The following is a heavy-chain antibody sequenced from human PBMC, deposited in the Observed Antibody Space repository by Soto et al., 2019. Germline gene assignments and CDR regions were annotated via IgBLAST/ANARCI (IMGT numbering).Heavy chain of an antibody. J-gene: IGHJ6*02. V-gene: IGHV3-23*01. Sequence: GGSLRLSCAASGLTFTSYAMSWVRQAPGKGLEWVSGISGSGGTTYYADSVKGRFTISRDNSKNTLYLQMNSLRAEDTAVYHCAKDWHGSGSWPGGYYYNGMDVWGQGTTVTVSS. D-gene: IGHD3-10*01. CDR1: GLTFTSYA. CDR2: ISGSGGTT. CDR3: AKDWHGSGSWPGGYYYNGMDV.